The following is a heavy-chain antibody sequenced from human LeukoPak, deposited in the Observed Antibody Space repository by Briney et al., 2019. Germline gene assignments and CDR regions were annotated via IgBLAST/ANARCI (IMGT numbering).Heavy chain of an antibody. J-gene: IGHJ4*02. CDR2: IYSGGST. Sequence: GGSLRLSCAASGITVSSNYMSWVRQAPGKGLEWVSVIYSGGSTYYADSVKGRFTISRDNSKNTLYLQMNSLRAEATAVYYCAREGRGSNRSWYYDYWGQGTLVTVSS. CDR3: AREGRGSNRSWYYDY. V-gene: IGHV3-66*02. D-gene: IGHD6-13*01. CDR1: GITVSSNY.